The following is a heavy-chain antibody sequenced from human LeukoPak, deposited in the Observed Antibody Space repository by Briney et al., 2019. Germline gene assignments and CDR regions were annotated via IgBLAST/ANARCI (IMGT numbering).Heavy chain of an antibody. CDR3: ARDPSGSYYGWFDP. Sequence: PSETLSLTCAVSGGSISSSNWWSWVRQPPGKGLEWIGEIYHGGSTNYSPSLKSRVTISVDTSKNQFSLKLSSVTAEDTAVYYCARDPSGSYYGWFDPWGQGTLVTVSS. CDR1: GGSISSSNW. J-gene: IGHJ5*02. D-gene: IGHD1-26*01. V-gene: IGHV4-4*02. CDR2: IYHGGST.